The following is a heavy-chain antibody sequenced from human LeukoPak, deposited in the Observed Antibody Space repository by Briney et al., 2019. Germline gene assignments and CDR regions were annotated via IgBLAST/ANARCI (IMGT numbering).Heavy chain of an antibody. J-gene: IGHJ6*02. D-gene: IGHD1-1*01. CDR3: ARYNWNDGYYYGMDV. CDR1: RFTVSSNY. CDR2: IYSGGST. V-gene: IGHV3-53*04. Sequence: GGSLRLSCAASRFTVSSNYMSWVRQAPGKGLEWVSVIYSGGSTYYADSVKGRFTISRHNSKNTLYLQMNSLRAEDTAVYYCARYNWNDGYYYGMDVWGQGTTVTVSS.